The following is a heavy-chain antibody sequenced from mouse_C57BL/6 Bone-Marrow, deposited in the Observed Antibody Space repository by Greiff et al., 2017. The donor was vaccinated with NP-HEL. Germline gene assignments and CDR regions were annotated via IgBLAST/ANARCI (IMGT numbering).Heavy chain of an antibody. D-gene: IGHD1-1*01. Sequence: QVQLQQPGAELVKPGASVKLSCKASGYTFTSYWMHWVKQRPGRGLEWIGRIDPNSGGTKYNEKFKSKATLTVDKPSSTAYMQLSSLTSEDSAVYYCARLIYYGSSYEYFDYWGQGTTLTVSS. J-gene: IGHJ2*01. CDR3: ARLIYYGSSYEYFDY. CDR2: IDPNSGGT. CDR1: GYTFTSYW. V-gene: IGHV1-72*01.